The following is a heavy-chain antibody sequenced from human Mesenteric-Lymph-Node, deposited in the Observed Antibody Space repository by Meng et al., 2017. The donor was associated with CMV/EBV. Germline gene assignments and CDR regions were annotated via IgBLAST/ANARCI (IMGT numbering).Heavy chain of an antibody. CDR2: IHSSGTYV. V-gene: IGHV3-21*01. Sequence: GGSLRLSCAASGFTFSTYGMNWVRQAPGKGLEWVSSIHSSGTYVYYADSLRGRFTISRDNAKKSLYLQMNSLRAEDTAVYYCARDGNAGATLDYWGQGTLV. CDR3: ARDGNAGATLDY. CDR1: GFTFSTYG. D-gene: IGHD1-26*01. J-gene: IGHJ4*02.